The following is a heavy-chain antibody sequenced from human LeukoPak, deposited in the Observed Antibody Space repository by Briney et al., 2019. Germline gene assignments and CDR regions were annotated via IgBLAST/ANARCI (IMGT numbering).Heavy chain of an antibody. Sequence: PGGTLRLSCAASGFTFSSYGMSWVRQAPGKGLEWVSAISGSGGSTYYADSVKGRFTISRDNSKNTLYLQMNSLRAEDTAVYYCAKGLPDFWSGYYGVDYWGQGTLVTVSS. CDR3: AKGLPDFWSGYYGVDY. V-gene: IGHV3-23*01. J-gene: IGHJ4*02. CDR2: ISGSGGST. D-gene: IGHD3-3*01. CDR1: GFTFSSYG.